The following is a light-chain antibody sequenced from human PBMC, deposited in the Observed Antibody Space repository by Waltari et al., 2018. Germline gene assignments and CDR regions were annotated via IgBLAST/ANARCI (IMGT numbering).Light chain of an antibody. Sequence: EIVLTQSPGTLSLSPGERATLSCRASQSVTSISLTWYQKKVGQAPRLLIYGTSSRATCIPYRFSGSGSGTEFTLTISRLEPEDFAVYYCQQYDGEVVTFGGGTKVEI. CDR2: GTS. V-gene: IGKV3-20*01. J-gene: IGKJ4*01. CDR1: QSVTSIS. CDR3: QQYDGEVVT.